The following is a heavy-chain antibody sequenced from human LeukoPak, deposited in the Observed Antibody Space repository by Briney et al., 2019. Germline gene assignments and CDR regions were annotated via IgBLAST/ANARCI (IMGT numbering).Heavy chain of an antibody. Sequence: SETLSLTCTVSGGSISGYHWSWIRQPPGKGLECIGYIYYSGNTNYNPSLKSRVTISVDTSNNQFSLKLSSVTAADTAVYYCARRGYSYGYDFDYWGQGTLVTVSS. D-gene: IGHD5-18*01. J-gene: IGHJ4*02. CDR1: GGSISGYH. CDR3: ARRGYSYGYDFDY. V-gene: IGHV4-59*01. CDR2: IYYSGNT.